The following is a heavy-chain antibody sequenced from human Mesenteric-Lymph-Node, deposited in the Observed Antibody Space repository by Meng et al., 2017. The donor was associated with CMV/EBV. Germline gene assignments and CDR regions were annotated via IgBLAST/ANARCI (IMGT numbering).Heavy chain of an antibody. CDR1: GASLKSYY. Sequence: SETLSLTCSVSGASLKSYYWTWIRQPPGKGLEWIGYMYYSGSSNYNPSLKSRVTISLDTSKNQFSLNLTSVTAADTAVYYCARHQEDYQYYGMDVWGQGTTVTVSS. CDR2: MYYSGSS. J-gene: IGHJ6*02. V-gene: IGHV4-59*08. CDR3: ARHQEDYQYYGMDV.